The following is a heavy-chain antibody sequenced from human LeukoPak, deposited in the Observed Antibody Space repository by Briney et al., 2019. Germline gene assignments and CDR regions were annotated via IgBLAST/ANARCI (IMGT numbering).Heavy chain of an antibody. Sequence: PGGSLRLSCAASGFTFSSYDMHWVRQAAGKGLEWVAAINTAGDTYYPGSVRGRFTISRENAKKSFFLQMNSLRAGDTAVYYCARGGYFGSGPMGVWGQGTTVTVSS. D-gene: IGHD3-10*01. CDR3: ARGGYFGSGPMGV. CDR2: INTAGDT. CDR1: GFTFSSYD. V-gene: IGHV3-13*01. J-gene: IGHJ6*02.